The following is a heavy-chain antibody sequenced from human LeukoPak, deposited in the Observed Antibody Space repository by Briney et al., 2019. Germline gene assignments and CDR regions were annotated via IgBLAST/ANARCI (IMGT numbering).Heavy chain of an antibody. V-gene: IGHV1-2*02. CDR2: IHPSSGDT. Sequence: GASVTVSCKASGYTFTDYYIHWVRQAPGQGLEWMGRIHPSSGDTIYAQKIQGRVAMTRDTSISTAYMELSRLEFDDTAVYYCEILGPLTTLATAYWGERTPVTVSS. CDR1: GYTFTDYY. J-gene: IGHJ4*02. CDR3: EILGPLTTLATAY. D-gene: IGHD2-15*01.